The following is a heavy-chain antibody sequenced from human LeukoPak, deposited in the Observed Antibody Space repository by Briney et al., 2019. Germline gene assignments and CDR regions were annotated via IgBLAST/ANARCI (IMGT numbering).Heavy chain of an antibody. D-gene: IGHD7-27*01. CDR3: ASLYLTRALPVY. CDR1: GFSLSSYW. CDR2: IKQDGSEK. Sequence: GSLRLSCAASGFSLSSYWMSWIRQDPGEGLEWGANIKQDGSEKYYVDSVKGRFTISRDNAKNSLYLQMNSLRAEDTAVYYCASLYLTRALPVYWGQGTQVTVSS. V-gene: IGHV3-7*03. J-gene: IGHJ4*02.